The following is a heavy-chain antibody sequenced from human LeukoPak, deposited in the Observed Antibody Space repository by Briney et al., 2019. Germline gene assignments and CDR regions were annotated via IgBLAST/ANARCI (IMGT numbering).Heavy chain of an antibody. Sequence: ASVTVSCKASGYTFTSSGISWVRQAPGQGLEWMGWISAYNGNTNYAQNLQGRVTMTTDTSTSTGYMELRSLRSDDTAVYYCARFQSGSPFDPWGQGTLVTVSS. CDR3: ARFQSGSPFDP. CDR1: GYTFTSSG. J-gene: IGHJ5*02. D-gene: IGHD1-26*01. V-gene: IGHV1-18*01. CDR2: ISAYNGNT.